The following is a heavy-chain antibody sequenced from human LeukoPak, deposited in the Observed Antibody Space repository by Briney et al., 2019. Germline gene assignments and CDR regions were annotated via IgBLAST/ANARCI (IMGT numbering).Heavy chain of an antibody. CDR2: INTDNGNT. D-gene: IGHD2-21*02. CDR3: ARKGCTGDCYRFDP. J-gene: IGHJ5*02. V-gene: IGHV1-18*01. CDR1: GYTFNTYG. Sequence: ASVKVSCKASGYTFNTYGISWVRRAPGQRPEWMGLINTDNGNTKYAQKFQGRVTMTTDTSTSTAYMELSSLRSDDTAVYYCARKGCTGDCYRFDPWGQGTLVTVSS.